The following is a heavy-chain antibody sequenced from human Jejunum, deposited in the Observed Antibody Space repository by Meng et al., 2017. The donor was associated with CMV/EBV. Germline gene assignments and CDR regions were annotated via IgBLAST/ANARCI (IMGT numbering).Heavy chain of an antibody. Sequence: VQLVESGGGVVQPGGSLRLSCAASGFTFSSYGMHWVRQGIGKGLEWVSAIGSAGDTYYSDFVKGRFTISREDADNSFSLQMNSLTAGDTAVYYCARSRVGWHLDLWGRGTLVTVSS. J-gene: IGHJ2*01. D-gene: IGHD3-10*01. V-gene: IGHV3-13*01. CDR2: IGSAGDT. CDR3: ARSRVGWHLDL. CDR1: GFTFSSYG.